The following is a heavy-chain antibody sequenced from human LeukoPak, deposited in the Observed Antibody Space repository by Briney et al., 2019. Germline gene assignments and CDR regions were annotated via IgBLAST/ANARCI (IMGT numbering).Heavy chain of an antibody. CDR3: ARELAVAGTPDYYYYYMDV. CDR1: GYTFTSYG. V-gene: IGHV1-18*01. CDR2: ISAYNGNT. J-gene: IGHJ6*03. D-gene: IGHD6-19*01. Sequence: ASVTVSCKASGYTFTSYGISWVRQAPGQGLEWMGWISAYNGNTNYAQKLQGRVTMTTDTSTSTAYMELRSLRSDDTAVYYCARELAVAGTPDYYYYYMDVWGKGTTVTVSS.